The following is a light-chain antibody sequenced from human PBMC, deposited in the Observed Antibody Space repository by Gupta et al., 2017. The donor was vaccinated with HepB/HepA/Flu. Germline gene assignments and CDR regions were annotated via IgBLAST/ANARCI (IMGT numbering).Light chain of an antibody. J-gene: IGKJ5*01. CDR3: QQDYSPPIT. Sequence: DIVMTQSPDSLAVSLGERATINCRSSQNLFYSSDNKNYLAWYRQRPGQPPTLLIYWASPRESGVPDRISGGASGTDFTLPISSLQAEDAAVYSCQQDYSPPITFGQGTRMELK. CDR2: WAS. V-gene: IGKV4-1*01. CDR1: QNLFYSSDNKNY.